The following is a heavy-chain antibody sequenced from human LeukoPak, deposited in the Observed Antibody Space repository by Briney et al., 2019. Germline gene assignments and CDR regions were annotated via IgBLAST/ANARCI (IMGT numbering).Heavy chain of an antibody. J-gene: IGHJ4*02. Sequence: ASVKVSCKVSGYTFTGYYMHWVRQAPGQGLEWMGWINPNSGGTNYAQKFQGRVTMTRDTSISTAYMELRSLRSDDTAVYYCARGAYPYHRGDYWGQGTLVTVSS. CDR3: ARGAYPYHRGDY. CDR2: INPNSGGT. D-gene: IGHD1-14*01. V-gene: IGHV1-2*02. CDR1: GYTFTGYY.